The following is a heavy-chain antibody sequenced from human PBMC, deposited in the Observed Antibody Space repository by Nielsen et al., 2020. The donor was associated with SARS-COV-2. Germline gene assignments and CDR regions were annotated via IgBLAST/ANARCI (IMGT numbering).Heavy chain of an antibody. D-gene: IGHD1-14*01. CDR1: GGSISSSSYY. V-gene: IGHV4-39*07. CDR3: ARGDRPAFDP. CDR2: IYYSGST. J-gene: IGHJ5*02. Sequence: SETLSLTCTVSGGSISSSSYYWGWIRQPPGKGLEWIGSIYYSGSTNYNPSLKSRVTISVDTSKNQFSLKLSSVTAADTAVYYCARGDRPAFDPWGQGTLVTVSS.